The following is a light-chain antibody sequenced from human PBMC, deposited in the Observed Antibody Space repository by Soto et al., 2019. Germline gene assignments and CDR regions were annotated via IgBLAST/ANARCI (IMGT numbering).Light chain of an antibody. CDR1: QSISIY. V-gene: IGKV1-39*01. Sequence: DIQMTQSPSSLSASVGDRVTITCRASQSISIYSTWYQQKPGKAPKLLIYAASRLQSGVPSRFSGRGSGTDFTLTISSLQPEDFATYYCQQSYSTPYTFGQGTKLEIK. CDR2: AAS. J-gene: IGKJ2*01. CDR3: QQSYSTPYT.